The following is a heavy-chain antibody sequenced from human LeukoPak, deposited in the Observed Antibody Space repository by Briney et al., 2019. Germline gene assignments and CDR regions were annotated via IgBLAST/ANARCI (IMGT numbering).Heavy chain of an antibody. D-gene: IGHD2-15*01. J-gene: IGHJ6*04. Sequence: ASVKVSCKASGYTFTSYGISWVRQAPGQGLEWMGWISAYNGNTNYAQKLQGRVTMTTDTSTSTAYMELRSLRSDDTAVYYCARPAWRCSGGSCYSSDLAPLDVWGKGTTVTISS. CDR3: ARPAWRCSGGSCYSSDLAPLDV. V-gene: IGHV1-18*01. CDR1: GYTFTSYG. CDR2: ISAYNGNT.